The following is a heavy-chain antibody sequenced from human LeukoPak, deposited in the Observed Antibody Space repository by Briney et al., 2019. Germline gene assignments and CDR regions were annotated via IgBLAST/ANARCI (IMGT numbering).Heavy chain of an antibody. CDR2: TYYRSKWYS. D-gene: IGHD5-24*01. V-gene: IGHV6-1*01. Sequence: SQTLSLTCAISGDSVSSNSTACNWIRQSPSRGLEWLGRTYYRSKWYSDYAVSVKSRITINPDTSKNQFSLQLNSVTPVDTAVYYCVRGGQGDGYSADEAFDIWGQGTMVTVSS. J-gene: IGHJ3*02. CDR3: VRGGQGDGYSADEAFDI. CDR1: GDSVSSNSTA.